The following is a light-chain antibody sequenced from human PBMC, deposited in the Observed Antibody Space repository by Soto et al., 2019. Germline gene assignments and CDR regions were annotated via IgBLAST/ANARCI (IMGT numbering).Light chain of an antibody. CDR2: GVS. V-gene: IGKV3-20*01. CDR3: QQYGSSPRT. Sequence: EIVLTQSPGTLSLSXGERATLSCRASQSVSSSYLAWYQQKPGQAPRLLIYGVSSRATGIPDRFSGSGSGTDFTLTISRLEPEDFAVYYCQQYGSSPRTFGQGTKV. CDR1: QSVSSSY. J-gene: IGKJ1*01.